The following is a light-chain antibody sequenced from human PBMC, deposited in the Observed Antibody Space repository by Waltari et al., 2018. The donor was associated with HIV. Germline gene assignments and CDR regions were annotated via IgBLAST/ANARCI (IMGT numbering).Light chain of an antibody. CDR2: DTS. J-gene: IGKJ4*01. CDR3: QQYESLPLT. Sequence: DIQMTQSPSSLSASVGDRVTITCQATEDINNFLNWYQKKPGKPPKLLIYDTSDLEPGVPSRFSGSRSGTDFTLNIAGLQHEDVATYYCQQYESLPLTFGGGTRVEI. CDR1: EDINNF. V-gene: IGKV1-33*01.